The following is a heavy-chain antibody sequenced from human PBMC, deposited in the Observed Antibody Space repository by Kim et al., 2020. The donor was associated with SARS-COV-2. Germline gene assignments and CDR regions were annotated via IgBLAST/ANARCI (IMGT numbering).Heavy chain of an antibody. Sequence: QKFQGRVTITADESTSTAYMELSSLRSEDTAVYYCARTSWGGSYYYYGMDVWGQGTTVTVSS. V-gene: IGHV1-69*01. J-gene: IGHJ6*02. D-gene: IGHD3-3*01. CDR3: ARTSWGGSYYYYGMDV.